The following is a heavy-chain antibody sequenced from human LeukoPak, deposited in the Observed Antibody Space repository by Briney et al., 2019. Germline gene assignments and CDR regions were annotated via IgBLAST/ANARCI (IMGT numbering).Heavy chain of an antibody. V-gene: IGHV1-2*02. D-gene: IGHD3-3*01. CDR3: ARSDQYYDFRSGYYNTYNWFDP. Sequence: ASVKVSCKASGYTFTGYYMHWVRQAPGQGLEWMGWINPNSGGTNYAQKFQGRVTMTRDTSISTAYMELSRLRSDDTAVYYCARSDQYYDFRSGYYNTYNWFDPWGQGTLVTVSS. CDR2: INPNSGGT. CDR1: GYTFTGYY. J-gene: IGHJ5*02.